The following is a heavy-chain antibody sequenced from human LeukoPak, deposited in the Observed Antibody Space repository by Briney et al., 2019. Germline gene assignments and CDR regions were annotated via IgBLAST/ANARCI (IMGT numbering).Heavy chain of an antibody. CDR3: ARLKYGNNYFDY. V-gene: IGHV2-70*04. CDR1: GFSLSTSGMR. CDR2: IDWYDDK. Sequence: SGPALVKPTQTLTLTCTFSGFSLSTSGMRVSWIRQPPGKALEWLARIDWYDDKFYNSTLETRLTIPKDTSKNQVVLTMTNMDPVDTATYYCARLKYGNNYFDYWGQGILVTVSS. D-gene: IGHD2/OR15-2a*01. J-gene: IGHJ4*02.